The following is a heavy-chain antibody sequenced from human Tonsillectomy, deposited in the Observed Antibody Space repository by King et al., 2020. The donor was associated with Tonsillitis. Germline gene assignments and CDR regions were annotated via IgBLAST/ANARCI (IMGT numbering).Heavy chain of an antibody. CDR2: INPNSGGT. CDR3: AREPNWEDGVRAGGFDP. CDR1: GYTFTGYY. Sequence: QVQLVESGAEVKKPGASVKVSCKASGYTFTGYYIHWVRQAPGQGLEWMGWINPNSGGTKYAQKFQGWVTITRDTSISTAYMELTRLRSDDTAVYYCAREPNWEDGVRAGGFDPWGQGTLVTVSS. D-gene: IGHD1-1*01. V-gene: IGHV1-2*04. J-gene: IGHJ5*02.